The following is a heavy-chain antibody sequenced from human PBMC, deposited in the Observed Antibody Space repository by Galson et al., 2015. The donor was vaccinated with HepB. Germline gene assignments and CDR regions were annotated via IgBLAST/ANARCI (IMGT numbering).Heavy chain of an antibody. CDR1: GFTFSSYA. D-gene: IGHD6-19*01. CDR3: VRGEYGRGWPD. V-gene: IGHV3-23*01. CDR2: ISGGGGTI. J-gene: IGHJ1*01. Sequence: SLRLSCAASGFTFSSYAMSRVHQAPGKGLEWVSGISGGGGTISYADSVKGRFTISRDSSKNTLDLQMDSLRAGDTAVYYCVRGEYGRGWPDWGQGILVTVSS.